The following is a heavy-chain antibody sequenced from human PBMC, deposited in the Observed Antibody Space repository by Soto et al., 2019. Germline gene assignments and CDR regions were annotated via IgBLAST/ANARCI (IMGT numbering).Heavy chain of an antibody. V-gene: IGHV3-23*01. J-gene: IGHJ4*02. D-gene: IGHD2-15*01. CDR1: GFTFSSYA. Sequence: GGSLRLSCAASGFTFSSYAMSWVRQAPGKGLEWVSAISGSGGSTYYADSVKGRFTISRDNSKNTLYLQMNSLRAEDTAVYYCAKDLKYCSGGSCYIFGDYFDYWGQGTLVTVSS. CDR3: AKDLKYCSGGSCYIFGDYFDY. CDR2: ISGSGGST.